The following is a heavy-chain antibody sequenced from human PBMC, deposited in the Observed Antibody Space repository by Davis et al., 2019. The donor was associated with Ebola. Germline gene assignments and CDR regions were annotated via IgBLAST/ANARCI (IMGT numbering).Heavy chain of an antibody. V-gene: IGHV4-39*01. J-gene: IGHJ5*02. CDR1: GGSISSSSYY. D-gene: IGHD6-19*01. CDR3: ARTHYSSGWSGWFDP. Sequence: MPGGSLRLSCTVSGGSISSSSYYWGWIRQPPGKGLEWIGSIYYSGSTYYNPSLKSRVTISVDTSKNQFSLKLSSVTAADTAVYYCARTHYSSGWSGWFDPWGQGILVTVSS. CDR2: IYYSGST.